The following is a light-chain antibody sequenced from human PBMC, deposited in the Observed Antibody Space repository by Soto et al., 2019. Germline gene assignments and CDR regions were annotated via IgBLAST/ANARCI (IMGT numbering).Light chain of an antibody. V-gene: IGLV2-8*01. CDR3: SSYAGRSMYV. CDR2: GVT. J-gene: IGLJ1*01. CDR1: SSDVGTYDY. Sequence: QSVLTQPPSASGSPGQSVTFSCTGTSSDVGTYDYVSWYQQYPGKAPKLLIYGVTRRPSGVPDRFSGSKSGNTAALTVSGLQAEDEAYYYCSSYAGRSMYVFGTGTK.